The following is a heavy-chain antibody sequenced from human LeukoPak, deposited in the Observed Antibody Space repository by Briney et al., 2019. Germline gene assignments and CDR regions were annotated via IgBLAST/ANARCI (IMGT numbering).Heavy chain of an antibody. D-gene: IGHD2-15*01. CDR3: ARSGGSGYNWFDP. Sequence: GESLQISCKGSGYGFSSYWIGWVRQTPGKGLDWMGIIYPGDSDVRYSPSFEGQVTISADKSISTAYLQWSSLTASDTAIYYCARSGGSGYNWFDPWGQGTLVTVSS. CDR1: GYGFSSYW. J-gene: IGHJ5*02. V-gene: IGHV5-51*01. CDR2: IYPGDSDV.